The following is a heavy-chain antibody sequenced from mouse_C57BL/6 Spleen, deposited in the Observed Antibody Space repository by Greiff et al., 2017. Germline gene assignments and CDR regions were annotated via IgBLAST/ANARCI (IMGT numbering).Heavy chain of an antibody. D-gene: IGHD1-1*01. CDR2: IYPGDGDT. V-gene: IGHV1-80*01. J-gene: IGHJ1*03. CDR1: GYAFSSYW. Sequence: QVQLQQSGAELVKPGASVKISCKASGYAFSSYWMNWVKQRPGKGLEWIGQIYPGDGDTNYNGKFKGKATLTADKSSSTAYMQLSSLTSEDSAVYFCARSGYGSSWYFDVWGTGTTVTVSS. CDR3: ARSGYGSSWYFDV.